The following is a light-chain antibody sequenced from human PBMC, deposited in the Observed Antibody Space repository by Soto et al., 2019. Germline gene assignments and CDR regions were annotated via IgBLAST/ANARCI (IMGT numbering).Light chain of an antibody. V-gene: IGLV3-21*02. CDR2: DDS. CDR3: QVWYTRGDHGV. J-gene: IGLJ3*02. Sequence: SYELTQPPSVSVAPGQTARITCEGKNIGSQSVHWYQQKPGQAPVLVVYDDSDRPSGIPERFSGSNSGDTATLTISRVEAGDGADYYCQVWYTRGDHGVFGGGTKLTVL. CDR1: NIGSQS.